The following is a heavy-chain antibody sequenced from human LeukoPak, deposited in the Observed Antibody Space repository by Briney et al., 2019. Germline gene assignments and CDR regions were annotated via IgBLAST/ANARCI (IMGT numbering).Heavy chain of an antibody. D-gene: IGHD3-10*01. V-gene: IGHV4-4*07. CDR1: DTSINTYY. CDR3: AKSNGYGLVDI. J-gene: IGHJ3*02. Sequence: PSETLSLICTVSDTSINTYYWSWIRQPAGKGLEWIGHMYATGTTNYNPSLKSRVSMSIDTSKNQISLNLRSMTAADTAVYYCAKSNGYGLVDIWGQGTMVTVSS. CDR2: MYATGTT.